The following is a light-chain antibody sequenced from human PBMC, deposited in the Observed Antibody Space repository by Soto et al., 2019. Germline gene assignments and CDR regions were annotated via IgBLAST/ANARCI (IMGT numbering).Light chain of an antibody. J-gene: IGKJ1*01. CDR2: DAS. V-gene: IGKV3-20*01. CDR1: EQVASNY. Sequence: IVLTQSPGTLSLSSGERATLSCRASEQVASNYLAWYQQKPGQAPRLLIFDASSRATDIPDRFSGSGSGTDFTLIISRLEPEDFAVYHCQQYAISPWTFGQGTKVEVK. CDR3: QQYAISPWT.